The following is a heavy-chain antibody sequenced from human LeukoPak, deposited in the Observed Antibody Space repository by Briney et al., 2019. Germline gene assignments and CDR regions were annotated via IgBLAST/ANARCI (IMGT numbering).Heavy chain of an antibody. CDR3: ARLYYDSSGYYYFDY. J-gene: IGHJ4*02. Sequence: KTSETLSLTCAVSGGSISSGGYSWSWIRQPPGKGLEWIGYIYHSGSTYYNPSLKSRVTISVDRSKNQFSLKLSSVTAADTAVYYCARLYYDSSGYYYFDYWGQGTLVTVSS. V-gene: IGHV4-30-2*01. D-gene: IGHD3-22*01. CDR2: IYHSGST. CDR1: GGSISSGGYS.